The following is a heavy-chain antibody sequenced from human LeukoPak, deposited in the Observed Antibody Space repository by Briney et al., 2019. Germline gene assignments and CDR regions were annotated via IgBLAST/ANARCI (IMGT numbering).Heavy chain of an antibody. CDR2: IYYSGGT. Sequence: SETLSLTCTVSGGSISSSSYYWGWIRQPPGKGLEWIGSIYYSGGTYYNPSLKSRATISVDTSKNQFSLKLSSVTAADTAVYYCARDLNGGYFDYWGQGTLVTVSS. D-gene: IGHD3-10*01. J-gene: IGHJ4*02. V-gene: IGHV4-39*07. CDR1: GGSISSSSYY. CDR3: ARDLNGGYFDY.